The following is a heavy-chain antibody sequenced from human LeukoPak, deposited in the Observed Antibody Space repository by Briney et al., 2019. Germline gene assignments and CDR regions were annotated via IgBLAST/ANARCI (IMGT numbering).Heavy chain of an antibody. CDR1: GFTFSSYA. CDR2: ISGSGGST. V-gene: IGHV3-23*01. Sequence: PGGSLRLSCAASGFTFSSYAMSWVRQAPGEGLEWVSAISGSGGSTYYADSVKGRFTISRDNSKNTLYLQMNSLRAEDTAVYYCAKAGGGNWNYDYYYYMDVWGKGTTVTVSS. J-gene: IGHJ6*03. D-gene: IGHD1-7*01. CDR3: AKAGGGNWNYDYYYYMDV.